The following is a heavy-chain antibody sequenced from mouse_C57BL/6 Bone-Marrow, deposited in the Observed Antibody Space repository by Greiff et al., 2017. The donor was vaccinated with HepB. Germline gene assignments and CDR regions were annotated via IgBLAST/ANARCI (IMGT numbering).Heavy chain of an antibody. V-gene: IGHV1-22*01. CDR3: ASKSLRDGGYYPWYFDV. Sequence: VQLQQSGPELVKPGASVKMSCKASGYTFTDYNMHWVKQSHGKSLEWIGYINPNNGGTSYNQKFKGKATLTVNKSSSTAYMELRSLTSEDSAVYYCASKSLRDGGYYPWYFDVWGTGTTVTVSS. D-gene: IGHD2-3*01. CDR1: GYTFTDYN. J-gene: IGHJ1*03. CDR2: INPNNGGT.